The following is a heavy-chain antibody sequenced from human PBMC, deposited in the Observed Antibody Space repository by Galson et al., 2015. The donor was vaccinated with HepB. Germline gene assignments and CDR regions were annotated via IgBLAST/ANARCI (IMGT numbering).Heavy chain of an antibody. Sequence: SLRLSCAASGFAFSRYGIHWVRQAPGKGLEWVALIWSNGNKEIYADSVKGRFTISRDNSNNMLYLQMNSLRAEDAGLYFCAKGYGLFDSWGQGILVTVSS. D-gene: IGHD5-18*01. CDR3: AKGYGLFDS. CDR1: GFAFSRYG. J-gene: IGHJ5*01. CDR2: IWSNGNKE. V-gene: IGHV3-33*03.